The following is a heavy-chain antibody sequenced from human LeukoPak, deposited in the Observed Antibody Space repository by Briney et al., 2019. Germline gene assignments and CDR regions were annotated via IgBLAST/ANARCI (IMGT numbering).Heavy chain of an antibody. Sequence: SQTLSLTCTVSGGSISSGGYYWSWIRQHPGKGLEWIGYIYYSESTYYNPSLKSRVTISVDTSKNQFSLKLSSVTAADTAVYYCARMDFLTGPIANWFDPWGQGTLVTVSS. V-gene: IGHV4-31*03. J-gene: IGHJ5*02. D-gene: IGHD3-9*01. CDR3: ARMDFLTGPIANWFDP. CDR1: GGSISSGGYY. CDR2: IYYSEST.